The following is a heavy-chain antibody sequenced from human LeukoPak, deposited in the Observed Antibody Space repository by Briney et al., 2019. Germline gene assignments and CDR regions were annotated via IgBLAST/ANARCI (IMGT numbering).Heavy chain of an antibody. CDR3: ARDHNYAFDN. D-gene: IGHD1-1*01. V-gene: IGHV3-48*04. CDR1: GFPFSDYS. CDR2: IGMSSGNT. Sequence: PGGSLRLSCTASGFPFSDYSMIWVRQAPGKGLEWISYIGMSSGNTKYAAYVQARLPLSDDHNQNSLYLQMNSLRVEDAAVYYCARDHNYAFDNWGQGTLVSVSS. J-gene: IGHJ4*02.